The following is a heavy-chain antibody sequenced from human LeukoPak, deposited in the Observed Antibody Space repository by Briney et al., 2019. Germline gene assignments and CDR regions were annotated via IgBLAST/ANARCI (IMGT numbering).Heavy chain of an antibody. D-gene: IGHD2-2*02. Sequence: PPETLSLTCTVSRVSSSSYYRSWIRQPPRKGLEWIGYIYYSGSTNYNPSLKSRVTISVDTSKNQFSLKLSSVTGADTAVYYVAREIYTATPVNPPYMDVWSKGTTVTVSS. CDR1: RVSSSSYY. CDR2: IYYSGST. J-gene: IGHJ6*03. CDR3: AREIYTATPVNPPYMDV. V-gene: IGHV4-59*01.